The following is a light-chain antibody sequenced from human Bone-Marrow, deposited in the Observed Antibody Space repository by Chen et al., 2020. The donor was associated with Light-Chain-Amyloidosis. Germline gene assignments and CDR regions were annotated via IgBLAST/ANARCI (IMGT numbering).Light chain of an antibody. CDR1: QYVSSN. V-gene: IGKV3-15*01. J-gene: IGKJ4*01. CDR3: QQYNNWPPLT. CDR2: GAS. Sequence: EIVMTQSPATLSVSPGERATLSCRASQYVSSNLAWYQQKPGQAPRLLIYGASSRATGIPSRFSGSGSGTEFTLTISSLQSEDLAVYYCQQYNNWPPLTFGGGTKVEI.